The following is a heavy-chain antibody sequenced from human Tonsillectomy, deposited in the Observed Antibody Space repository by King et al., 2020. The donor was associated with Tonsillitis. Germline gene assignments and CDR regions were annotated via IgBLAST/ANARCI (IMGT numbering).Heavy chain of an antibody. Sequence: QLVQSGAEVKKPGPSVKVSCMASGYTFTNYFMHWVRQAPGQGLEWMGIINPSSGITSYAQRFQGRVNMTKDTSTGTLYMELSSLRSEDTAVYYCASLGDRIATRGGAFDLWGQGTMVTVSS. D-gene: IGHD6-6*01. J-gene: IGHJ3*01. CDR3: ASLGDRIATRGGAFDL. V-gene: IGHV1-46*03. CDR2: INPSSGIT. CDR1: GYTFTNYF.